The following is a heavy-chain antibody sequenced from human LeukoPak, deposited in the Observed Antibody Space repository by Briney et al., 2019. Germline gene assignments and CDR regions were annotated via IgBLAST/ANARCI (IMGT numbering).Heavy chain of an antibody. J-gene: IGHJ4*02. CDR1: GYALAELS. D-gene: IGHD3-16*01. V-gene: IGHV1-24*01. CDR2: FDAEQDET. Sequence: VASVKVSCKVSGYALAELSIHWGRQTPGKGLEWMGGFDAEQDETLYAQKFEGRVTMTEDTSTATAHLEMNRLTSDDTGVYFCATDMMNGPTWRDYWGQGTLVVVSS. CDR3: ATDMMNGPTWRDY.